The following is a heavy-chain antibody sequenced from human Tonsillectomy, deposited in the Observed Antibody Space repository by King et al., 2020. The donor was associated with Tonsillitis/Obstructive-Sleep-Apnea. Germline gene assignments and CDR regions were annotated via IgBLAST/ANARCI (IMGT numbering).Heavy chain of an antibody. D-gene: IGHD2-2*01. CDR1: GFTFRNYA. Sequence: VQLVESGGGLVQPGGSLRLSCAASGFTFRNYAMSWVRQAPGKGLEWVSAISGGGGSTYYADSVKGRFTISRDNSKNTLYLQMNSLRAEDTAVYYCAKDCSTTSCYGMDVWGQGTTVTVSS. V-gene: IGHV3-23*04. J-gene: IGHJ6*02. CDR3: AKDCSTTSCYGMDV. CDR2: ISGGGGST.